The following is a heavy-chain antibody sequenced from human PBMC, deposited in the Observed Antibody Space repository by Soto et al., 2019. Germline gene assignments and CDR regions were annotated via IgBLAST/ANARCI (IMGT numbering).Heavy chain of an antibody. D-gene: IGHD5-12*01. J-gene: IGHJ5*02. CDR3: ARKIYHRFDP. CDR1: GFIFSDYA. CDR2: ISTSGDRT. V-gene: IGHV3-23*01. Sequence: EVQLLESGGGLVQPGGSLRLSCTASGFIFSDYAMTWVRQAPGKGLDWVSAISTSGDRTYYADSVKGRFTISRDNSKNTLYLQMSSLTAEDTAVYYCARKIYHRFDPWGQGTLVTVSS.